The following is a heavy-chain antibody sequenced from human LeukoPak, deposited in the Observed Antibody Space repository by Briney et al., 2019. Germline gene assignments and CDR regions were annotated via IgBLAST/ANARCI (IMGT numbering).Heavy chain of an antibody. D-gene: IGHD2-2*01. V-gene: IGHV3-30*04. CDR2: ISYDGSNK. J-gene: IGHJ6*03. CDR1: GFTFSSYA. CDR3: ARDGLDIVVVPAAMSGRFYYYYYMDV. Sequence: GGSLRLSCAASGFTFSSYAMHWVRQAPGKGLEWVAVISYDGSNKYYADSVKGRFTISRDNSKNTLYLQMNSLRAEDTAVYYCARDGLDIVVVPAAMSGRFYYYYYMDVWGKGTTVTVSS.